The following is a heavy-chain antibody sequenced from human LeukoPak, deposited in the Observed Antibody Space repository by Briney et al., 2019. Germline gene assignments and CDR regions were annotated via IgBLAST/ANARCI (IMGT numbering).Heavy chain of an antibody. Sequence: PGESLKISFKGSGYSFTSYWIMWVRQMPGKGLEWMGTIDPGDSYTNYSPSFQGHVTISADKSISTAYLQWSSLKASDTAMYYCARLAALDFDYWGQATLVTVSS. CDR1: GYSFTSYW. CDR2: IDPGDSYT. CDR3: ARLAALDFDY. D-gene: IGHD6-25*01. J-gene: IGHJ4*02. V-gene: IGHV5-10-1*01.